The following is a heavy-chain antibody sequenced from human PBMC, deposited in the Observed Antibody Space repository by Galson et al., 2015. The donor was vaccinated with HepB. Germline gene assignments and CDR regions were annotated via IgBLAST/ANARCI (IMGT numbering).Heavy chain of an antibody. D-gene: IGHD2-21*01. J-gene: IGHJ4*02. Sequence: SLRLSCAASGFTFSSYSMNWVRQAPGMGLEWVSYISSSTIYYADSVKGRFTISRDNAKNSLYLQMNSLRAEDTAVYYCARDSDPASIVDYSSYFDYWGQGTLVTVSS. CDR1: GFTFSSYS. CDR3: ARDSDPASIVDYSSYFDY. V-gene: IGHV3-48*01. CDR2: ISSSTI.